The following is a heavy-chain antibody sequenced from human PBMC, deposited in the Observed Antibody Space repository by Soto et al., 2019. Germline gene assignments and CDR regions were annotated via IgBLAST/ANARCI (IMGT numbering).Heavy chain of an antibody. CDR1: GFTFSSYA. CDR3: AKTQYDYGDSARFDY. J-gene: IGHJ4*01. D-gene: IGHD4-17*01. Sequence: EVQLLESGGGLVQPGGSLRLSCAASGFTFSSYAMSWVRQAPGKGLEWVSAISGSGGSTYYADSVKGRFTISRDNSKNTLYLQMNSLRAEDTAVYYCAKTQYDYGDSARFDYWGQEPWSPSPQ. V-gene: IGHV3-23*01. CDR2: ISGSGGST.